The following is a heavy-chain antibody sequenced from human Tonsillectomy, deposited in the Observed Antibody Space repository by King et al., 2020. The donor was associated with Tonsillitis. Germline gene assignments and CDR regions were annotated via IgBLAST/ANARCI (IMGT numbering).Heavy chain of an antibody. CDR3: ARDDSYAFDI. D-gene: IGHD3-10*01. CDR2: IGRSTSTL. Sequence: QLVESGGGLVQPGGSLRLSCAASGFTFSTYSMNWVRQAPGEGLEWVSYIGRSTSTLSYADSVKGRFTISRDNAKNSLYLQMSSLRAEDTAMYYCARDDSYAFDIWGQGTMVTVSS. V-gene: IGHV3-48*01. J-gene: IGHJ3*02. CDR1: GFTFSTYS.